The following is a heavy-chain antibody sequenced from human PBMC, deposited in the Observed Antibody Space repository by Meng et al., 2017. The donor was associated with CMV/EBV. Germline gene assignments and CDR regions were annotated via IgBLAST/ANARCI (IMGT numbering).Heavy chain of an antibody. J-gene: IGHJ6*02. Sequence: GESLKISCAASGFTFSSYWMHWVRQAPGKGQVWVSRINSDGSSTSYADSVKGRFTISRDNAKNTLYLQMNSLRAEDTAVYYCARDHRSMDVWGQGTTVTVSS. CDR1: GFTFSSYW. V-gene: IGHV3-74*01. CDR3: ARDHRSMDV. CDR2: INSDGSST.